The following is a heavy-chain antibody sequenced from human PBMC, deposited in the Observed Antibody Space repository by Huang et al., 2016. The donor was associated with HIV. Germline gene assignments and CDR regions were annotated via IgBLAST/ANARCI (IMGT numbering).Heavy chain of an antibody. CDR3: ARDATKNPRGWFDP. CDR1: GGSLSGYY. V-gene: IGHV4-34*02. J-gene: IGHJ5*02. D-gene: IGHD3-10*01. Sequence: QVHLQQWGAGLLKSAETLSLTCAVYGGSLSGYYWSWLRQTPGKGLEWIGEITNLGSPNYNPSLKSRVSISMDGSKKQFALKLRSISDADTAVYFCARDATKNPRGWFDPWGQGTLVTVSS. CDR2: ITNLGSP.